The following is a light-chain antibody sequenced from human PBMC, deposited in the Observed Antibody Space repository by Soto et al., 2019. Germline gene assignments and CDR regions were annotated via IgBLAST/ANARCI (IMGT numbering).Light chain of an antibody. CDR3: SSYTSSSTL. V-gene: IGLV2-14*01. J-gene: IGLJ1*01. Sequence: QSVLTHPPSASGSPGQSVAISCTGTCSDVGSYNYISWYQQHPGKAHKLMIYEVSDRPSVLSSRFSCSKSGNTASLPISGLQTEDEADYYCSSYTSSSTLFGTGTKVTVL. CDR2: EVS. CDR1: CSDVGSYNY.